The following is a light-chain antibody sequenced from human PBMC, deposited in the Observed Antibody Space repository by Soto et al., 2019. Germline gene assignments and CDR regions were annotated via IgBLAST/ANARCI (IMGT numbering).Light chain of an antibody. V-gene: IGKV1-5*01. J-gene: IGKJ2*01. CDR3: QQYSSYSYT. CDR2: DAS. Sequence: DIQMTQSPSTLSSSVGDRVTLSCRASQSISSWLAWYQQKPGKAPKLLIYDASSLESGVPSRFSGSGSGTEFTLTISSLQPDDFATYYCQQYSSYSYTFGQGTKLDIK. CDR1: QSISSW.